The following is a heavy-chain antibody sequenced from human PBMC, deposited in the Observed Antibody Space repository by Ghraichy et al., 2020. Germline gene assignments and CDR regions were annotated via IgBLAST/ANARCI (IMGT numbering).Heavy chain of an antibody. Sequence: GGSLRLSCAASGFTFSDYYMSWIRQAPGKGLEWVSYISSSGSTIYYADSVKGRFTISRDNAKNSLYLQMNSLRAEDTAVYYCARDIPYYYDSSGVRFDPWGQGTLVTVSS. CDR1: GFTFSDYY. CDR3: ARDIPYYYDSSGVRFDP. D-gene: IGHD3-22*01. V-gene: IGHV3-11*01. CDR2: ISSSGSTI. J-gene: IGHJ5*02.